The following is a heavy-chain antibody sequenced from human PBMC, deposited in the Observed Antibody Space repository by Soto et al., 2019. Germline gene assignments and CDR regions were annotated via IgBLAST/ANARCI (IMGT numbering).Heavy chain of an antibody. V-gene: IGHV3-30-3*01. CDR1: GFTFSSYA. J-gene: IGHJ6*02. Sequence: QVQLVESGGGVVQPGRSLRLSCAASGFTFSSYAMHWVRQAPGKGLEWVAVISYDGSNKYYADSVKGRFTISRDNSKXXLXLXXNSLRAEDTAVYYCARADCISTSCFPDYYYYGMDVWGQGTTVTVSS. D-gene: IGHD2-2*01. CDR2: ISYDGSNK. CDR3: ARADCISTSCFPDYYYYGMDV.